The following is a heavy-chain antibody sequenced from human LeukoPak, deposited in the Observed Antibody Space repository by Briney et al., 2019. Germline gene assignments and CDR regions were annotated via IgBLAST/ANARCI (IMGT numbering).Heavy chain of an antibody. CDR2: INPNSGGT. J-gene: IGHJ5*02. CDR3: ARDWADSGSYYHNWFDP. D-gene: IGHD1-26*01. CDR1: GYTFTGYY. Sequence: GASVKVSCKASGYTFTGYYMHWVRQAPGQGLEWMGRINPNSGGTNYAQKFQGRVTMTRDTSISTAYMELSRLRSDGTAVYYCARDWADSGSYYHNWFDPWGQGTLVTVSS. V-gene: IGHV1-2*06.